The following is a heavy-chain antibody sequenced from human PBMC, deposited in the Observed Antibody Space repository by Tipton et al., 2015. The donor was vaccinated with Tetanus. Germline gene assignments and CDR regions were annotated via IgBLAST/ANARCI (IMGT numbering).Heavy chain of an antibody. D-gene: IGHD5-18*01. CDR1: GFTFDDYA. CDR3: AKGRLGTAMVGYYYYGMDV. V-gene: IGHV3-9*01. J-gene: IGHJ6*02. Sequence: SLRLSCAASGFTFDDYAMHWVRQAPGKGLEWVSGISWNGGSIGYADSVKGRFTISRDNAKNSLYLQMNSLRAEDTALYYCAKGRLGTAMVGYYYYGMDVWGQGTTVTVSS. CDR2: ISWNGGSI.